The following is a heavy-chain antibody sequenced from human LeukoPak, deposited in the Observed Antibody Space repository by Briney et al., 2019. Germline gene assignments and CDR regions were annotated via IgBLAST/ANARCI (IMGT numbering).Heavy chain of an antibody. CDR1: GYTFTSYD. D-gene: IGHD1-26*01. CDR3: ARGVFSVGATTFDY. CDR2: MNPNSGNT. J-gene: IGHJ4*02. Sequence: ASVKVSCKASGYTFTSYDINWVRQATGQGLEWMGWMNPNSGNTGYAPKFQARVTMTRNTSISTAYMELSSLRSEDTAVYYCARGVFSVGATTFDYWGQGTLVTVSS. V-gene: IGHV1-8*01.